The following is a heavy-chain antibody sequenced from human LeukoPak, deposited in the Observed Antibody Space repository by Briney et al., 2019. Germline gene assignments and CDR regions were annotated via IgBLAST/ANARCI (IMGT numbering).Heavy chain of an antibody. CDR2: IYPGDSDI. V-gene: IGHV5-51*01. CDR1: GYSFTSYW. CDR3: ARRPGNYGDSVVDDTFDI. D-gene: IGHD4-17*01. Sequence: GESLKISCKGSGYSFTSYWIGWVRQMPGKGLEWMGIIYPGDSDIRYSPSFQGQVTISADKSISSAYLQWSSLKASDTAMYYCARRPGNYGDSVVDDTFDIWGQGTMVTVSS. J-gene: IGHJ3*02.